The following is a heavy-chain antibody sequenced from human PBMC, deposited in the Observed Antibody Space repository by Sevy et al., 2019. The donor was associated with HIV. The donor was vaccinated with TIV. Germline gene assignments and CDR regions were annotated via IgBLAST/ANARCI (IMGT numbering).Heavy chain of an antibody. CDR3: ARDGRYSGYDANFDY. CDR2: IIPIFGTA. V-gene: IGHV1-69*13. Sequence: ASVKVSCKASGGTFSSYAISWVRQAPGQGLEWMGRIIPIFGTANYAQKFQGRVTITADESTSTAYMELGSLRSEDTAVYYCARDGRYSGYDANFDYWGQGTLVTVSS. J-gene: IGHJ4*02. D-gene: IGHD5-12*01. CDR1: GGTFSSYA.